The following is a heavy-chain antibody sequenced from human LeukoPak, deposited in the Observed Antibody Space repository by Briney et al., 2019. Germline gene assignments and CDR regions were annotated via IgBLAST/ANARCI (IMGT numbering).Heavy chain of an antibody. V-gene: IGHV1-2*02. Sequence: GASVKVSCKASGYTFTGYYMHWVRQAPGRGLEWMGWINPNSGGTNYAQKFQGRVTMTRDTSISTAYMELSRLRSDDTAVYYCARGRCSGGSCPDYWGQGTLVTVSS. D-gene: IGHD2-15*01. CDR1: GYTFTGYY. CDR2: INPNSGGT. J-gene: IGHJ4*02. CDR3: ARGRCSGGSCPDY.